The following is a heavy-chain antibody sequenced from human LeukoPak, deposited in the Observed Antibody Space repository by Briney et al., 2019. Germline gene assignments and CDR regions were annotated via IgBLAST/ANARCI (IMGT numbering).Heavy chain of an antibody. Sequence: GGSLRLSCAASGFTFSSYSMNWVRQAPGEGLEWVSSISSSSSYKYYADSVKGRFTISRDNAKNSLYLQMNSLRAEDTAVYYCARIRGSGSYADYWGQGTLVTVSS. CDR3: ARIRGSGSYADY. J-gene: IGHJ4*02. CDR2: ISSSSSYK. V-gene: IGHV3-21*01. CDR1: GFTFSSYS. D-gene: IGHD3-10*01.